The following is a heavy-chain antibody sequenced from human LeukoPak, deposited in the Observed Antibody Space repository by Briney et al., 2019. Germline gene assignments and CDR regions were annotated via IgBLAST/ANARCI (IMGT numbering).Heavy chain of an antibody. CDR3: ARIRARSGSKDFDY. CDR1: GSSVSSGSYY. CDR2: IYYSGST. J-gene: IGHJ4*02. Sequence: SETLSLTCTVSGSSVSSGSYYWSWIRQPPGKGLEWIGYIYYSGSTNYNPSLKSRVTISVDTSKNQFSLKLSSVTAADTAVYYCARIRARSGSKDFDYWGQGTLVTVSS. V-gene: IGHV4-61*01. D-gene: IGHD3-10*01.